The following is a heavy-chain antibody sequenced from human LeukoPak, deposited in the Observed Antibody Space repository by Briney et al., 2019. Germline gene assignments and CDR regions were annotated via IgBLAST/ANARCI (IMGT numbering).Heavy chain of an antibody. J-gene: IGHJ4*02. Sequence: GGSLRLSCAASGFTFSSYSMNWVRQAPGKGLEWVSSISSSSSYIYYADSVKGRFTISRDNAKNSLYLQMNSLSAEDTAVYYCARDFRGMDSSSRYLFDYWGQGTLVTVSS. CDR2: ISSSSSYI. CDR3: ARDFRGMDSSSRYLFDY. V-gene: IGHV3-21*01. CDR1: GFTFSSYS. D-gene: IGHD6-13*01.